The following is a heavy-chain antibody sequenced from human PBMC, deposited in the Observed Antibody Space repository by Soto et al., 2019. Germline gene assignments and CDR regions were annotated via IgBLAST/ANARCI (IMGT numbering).Heavy chain of an antibody. J-gene: IGHJ4*02. V-gene: IGHV3-30-3*01. CDR2: ISYDGSNK. CDR3: ARGTLYGLGYSSGWPNFDY. Sequence: QVQLVESGGGVVQPGRSLRLSCAASGFTFSSYVIHWVRQAPGKGLEWVAVISYDGSNKYYADSVKGRFTISRDNSKNTLYLQINSLRAEDTAVYYCARGTLYGLGYSSGWPNFDYGGQGTLVTVSS. D-gene: IGHD6-19*01. CDR1: GFTFSSYV.